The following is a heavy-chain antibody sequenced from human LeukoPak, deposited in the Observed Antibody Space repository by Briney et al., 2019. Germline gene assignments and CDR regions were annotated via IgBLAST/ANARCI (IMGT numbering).Heavy chain of an antibody. CDR2: INPSGGST. Sequence: GASVTVSYKASGYTFTNYYMHWVRQAPGQGLEWMGIINPSGGSTSYAQKLQGRVTMTRDTSTSTVYMELSSLRSEDTAVYYCARPLVDYYDSGAFDIWGQGTMATVSS. CDR1: GYTFTNYY. D-gene: IGHD3-22*01. J-gene: IGHJ3*02. CDR3: ARPLVDYYDSGAFDI. V-gene: IGHV1-46*01.